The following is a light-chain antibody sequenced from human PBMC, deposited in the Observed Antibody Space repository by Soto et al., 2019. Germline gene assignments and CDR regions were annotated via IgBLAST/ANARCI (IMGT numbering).Light chain of an antibody. CDR2: DAS. V-gene: IGKV3-11*01. J-gene: IGKJ4*01. CDR1: QSVSSY. CDR3: QQRSNWRDT. Sequence: EIVLTQSPATLSLSPGERATLSCRASQSVSSYLAWYQQKPGQAPRLLIYDASNRATGIPARFSGSGSGTDFTLTISSLEPEDFAVYYCQQRSNWRDTFGGGTKWIS.